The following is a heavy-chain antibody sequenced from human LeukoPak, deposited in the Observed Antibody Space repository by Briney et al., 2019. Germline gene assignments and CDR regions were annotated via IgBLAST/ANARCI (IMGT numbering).Heavy chain of an antibody. V-gene: IGHV4-39*01. CDR2: IYYSGST. J-gene: IGHJ3*02. D-gene: IGHD4-17*01. CDR3: ARQSGYYATDDAVDI. CDR1: GGSISSSSYY. Sequence: SETLSLTCTVSGGSISSSSYYWGWIRQPPGKGLEYIGSIYYSGSTYYNPSLKSRATISADTSKNQFSLKLTSVTAADTAVYYCARQSGYYATDDAVDIWGQGTMVTVSS.